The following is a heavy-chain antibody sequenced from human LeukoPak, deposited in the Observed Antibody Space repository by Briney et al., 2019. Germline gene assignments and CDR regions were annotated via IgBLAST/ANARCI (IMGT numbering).Heavy chain of an antibody. CDR1: GFTFSSYS. V-gene: IGHV3-21*01. D-gene: IGHD2-2*01. Sequence: GGSLRLSCAASGFTFSSYSMNWVRQAPGKGLEWVSSISSSSFIYYADSVKGRFTISRDNAKNSLYLQMNSLRAEDTAVYYCARDPPLGYCSSTSCPHLDYWGQGTLVTVSS. J-gene: IGHJ4*02. CDR3: ARDPPLGYCSSTSCPHLDY. CDR2: ISSSSFI.